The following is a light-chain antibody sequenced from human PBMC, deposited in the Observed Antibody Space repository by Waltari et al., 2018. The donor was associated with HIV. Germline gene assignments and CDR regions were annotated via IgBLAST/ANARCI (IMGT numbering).Light chain of an antibody. V-gene: IGKV3-11*01. CDR3: HQRSNWPQT. CDR1: QRVSGN. J-gene: IGKJ1*01. Sequence: EIVLSQSPATLSLSPGERAPLSCRASQRVSGNLAWYQQKPGTAPRHLIYDACSRAAGIPARFSGSESGTDFTLTISSLEPEDFAVYYCHQRSNWPQTFGQGTKVEIK. CDR2: DAC.